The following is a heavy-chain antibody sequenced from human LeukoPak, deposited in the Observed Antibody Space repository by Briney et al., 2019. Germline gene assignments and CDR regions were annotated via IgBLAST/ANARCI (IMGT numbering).Heavy chain of an antibody. J-gene: IGHJ4*02. CDR1: GGSISSSSYY. CDR2: IYYSGST. V-gene: IGHV4-39*07. Sequence: SETLSLTCTVSGGSISSSSYYWGWIRQPPGKGLEWIGSIYYSGSTYYNPSLKSRVTISVDTSKNQFSLKLSSVTAADTAVYYCARVQGGDYHFDYWGQGTLVTVSS. CDR3: ARVQGGDYHFDY. D-gene: IGHD3-16*01.